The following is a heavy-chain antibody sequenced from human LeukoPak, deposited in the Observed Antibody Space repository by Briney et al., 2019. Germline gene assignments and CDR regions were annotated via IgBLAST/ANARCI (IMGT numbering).Heavy chain of an antibody. CDR2: ISGSAAST. V-gene: IGHV3-23*01. J-gene: IGHJ4*02. CDR3: AKGRYGSGSYYSFDY. D-gene: IGHD3-10*01. Sequence: TGGSLRLSCAASGLTFSSYAMSWVRQSPGKGLEWVSAISGSAASTYYADSVKGRFTISRDNSKNTLYLQMNSLRAEDTALYYCAKGRYGSGSYYSFDYWGQGTLVTVSS. CDR1: GLTFSSYA.